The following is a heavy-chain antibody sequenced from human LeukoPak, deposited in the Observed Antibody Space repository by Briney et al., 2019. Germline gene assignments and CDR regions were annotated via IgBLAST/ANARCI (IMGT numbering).Heavy chain of an antibody. CDR2: TNQEGSEK. V-gene: IGHV3-7*01. CDR3: ARDSKWLDY. J-gene: IGHJ4*02. Sequence: GGSLRLSCAASGFTISTYWMSWVRQAPGKGLEWVANTNQEGSEKYYVDSVKGRFTISKDNAKNSLYLQMNSLRAEDTAVYYCARDSKWLDYWGQGTLVTVSS. D-gene: IGHD5-12*01. CDR1: GFTISTYW.